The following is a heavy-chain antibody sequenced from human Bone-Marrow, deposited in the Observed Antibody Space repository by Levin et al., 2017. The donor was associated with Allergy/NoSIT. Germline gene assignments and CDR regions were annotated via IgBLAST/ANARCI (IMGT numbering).Heavy chain of an antibody. CDR1: GYTFSSYS. Sequence: AGGSLRLSCAASGYTFSSYSMSWVRQAAGKGLEWVSYISTSSSSIHYADSVKGRFTISRDNAKNALYLQMNSLRDEDTAVYYCTREVSGTLGYWGQGTLVTVSS. J-gene: IGHJ4*02. V-gene: IGHV3-48*02. CDR2: ISTSSSSI. CDR3: TREVSGTLGY. D-gene: IGHD1-1*01.